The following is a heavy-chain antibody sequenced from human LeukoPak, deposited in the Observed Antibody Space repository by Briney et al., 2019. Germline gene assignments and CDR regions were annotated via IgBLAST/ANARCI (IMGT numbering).Heavy chain of an antibody. J-gene: IGHJ6*02. CDR2: ISWNSGSI. D-gene: IGHD2-15*01. V-gene: IGHV3-9*01. CDR1: GFTFDDYA. Sequence: GGSLRLSCAASGFTFDDYAMHWVRQAPGKGLEWVSGISWNSGSIGYADSVKGRFTISRDNAKNSLYLQMNSLRVEDTALYYCAKMKGRWVAADTPYYYYGMDVWGQGTTVTVSS. CDR3: AKMKGRWVAADTPYYYYGMDV.